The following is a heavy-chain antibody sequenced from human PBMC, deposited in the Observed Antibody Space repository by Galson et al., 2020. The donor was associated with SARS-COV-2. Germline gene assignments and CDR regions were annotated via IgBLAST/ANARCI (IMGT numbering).Heavy chain of an antibody. CDR2: ISGRGGST. CDR3: AKDQGNDYGDQLDY. D-gene: IGHD4-17*01. Sequence: GESLKISCAASGFTFTNYAMSWVRQAPGKGLEWVSGISGRGGSTYYADFGKGRFTISRDNSKNTVYLQMNSLGAGDTALYYCAKDQGNDYGDQLDYWGQGTLVTVSS. J-gene: IGHJ4*02. CDR1: GFTFTNYA. V-gene: IGHV3-23*01.